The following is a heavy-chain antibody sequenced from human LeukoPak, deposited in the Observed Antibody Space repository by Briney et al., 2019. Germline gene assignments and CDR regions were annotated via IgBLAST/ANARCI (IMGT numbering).Heavy chain of an antibody. CDR1: GGSISSGSYY. V-gene: IGHV4-61*02. D-gene: IGHD4-11*01. CDR3: ARDSR. Sequence: SQTLSLTCTVSGGSISSGSYYWSWIRQPAGKGLEWIGRIYTSGSTNYNPSLKSRVTISADTSKNQFSLKLSSVTAADTAVYYCARDSRWGQGTLVTVSS. J-gene: IGHJ4*02. CDR2: IYTSGST.